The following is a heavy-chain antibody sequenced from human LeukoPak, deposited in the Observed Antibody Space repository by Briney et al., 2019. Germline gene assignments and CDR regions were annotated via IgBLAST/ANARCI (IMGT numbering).Heavy chain of an antibody. CDR1: LFIFSNYW. D-gene: IGHD1-26*01. V-gene: IGHV3-74*01. CDR2: IDSDGKII. CDR3: VGGLGDY. Sequence: PGGSLRLSRAASLFIFSNYWMHWVRQAPGKGLVWISRIDSDGKIINYAHSVKGRFTISRDNAQNTLYLQMSSLRVDDTAVYYCVGGLGDYWGQGTLVTVSS. J-gene: IGHJ4*02.